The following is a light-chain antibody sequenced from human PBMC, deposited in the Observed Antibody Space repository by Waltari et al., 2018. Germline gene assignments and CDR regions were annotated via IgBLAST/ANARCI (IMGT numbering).Light chain of an antibody. CDR1: QSLVHSNGNTY. CDR3: MQGTHWPPT. Sequence: DVVLSQSPLSLPVTLGQPAYISCTSSQSLVHSNGNTYLNWYQQRPGQSPRRLIYRVSNRYSGFPDINSGSGSGTDFTLTINRVEAEDVGVYYCMQGTHWPPTFGGGTKVEIK. J-gene: IGKJ4*01. CDR2: RVS. V-gene: IGKV2-30*02.